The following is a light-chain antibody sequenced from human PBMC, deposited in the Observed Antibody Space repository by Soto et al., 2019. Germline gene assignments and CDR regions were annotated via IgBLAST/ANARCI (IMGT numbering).Light chain of an antibody. V-gene: IGLV2-14*01. CDR1: SSDLAIHNY. J-gene: IGLJ1*01. Sequence: QSALTQPASVSGSPGQSITISCTGTSSDLAIHNYVSWYQQQPGKAPKLMIYQVTNRPSGVPNRFSGSRSGNTASRTISGLQAENEADYYRSSNTDSSNYVIGTGTKLTVL. CDR3: SSNTDSSNYV. CDR2: QVT.